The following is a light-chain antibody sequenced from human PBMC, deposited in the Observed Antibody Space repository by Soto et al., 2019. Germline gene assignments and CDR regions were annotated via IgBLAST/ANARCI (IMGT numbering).Light chain of an antibody. CDR3: PQYESLPLT. V-gene: IGKV1-33*01. CDR2: DAS. Sequence: DIQMTQSPSSLSASVGDRVTITCKASQDINKNLIWYQQKPGKAPKLLIYDASDLETGVPSRFSGSGSGTGFTFTISSLQPEDFATYYCPQYESLPLTFGQGTRLEIK. J-gene: IGKJ5*01. CDR1: QDINKN.